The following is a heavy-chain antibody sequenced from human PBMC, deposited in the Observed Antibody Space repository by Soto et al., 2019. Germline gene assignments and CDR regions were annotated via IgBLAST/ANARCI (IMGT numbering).Heavy chain of an antibody. Sequence: PGGSLRLSCAASGFTFSSYSMNWVRQAPGKGLEWVSSISSSSSYIYYADSVKGRFTISRDNAKNSLYLQMNSLRAEDTAVYYCARGILYYYDSSGPRWFDPWGQGTLVTVSS. CDR2: ISSSSSYI. V-gene: IGHV3-21*01. CDR1: GFTFSSYS. CDR3: ARGILYYYDSSGPRWFDP. J-gene: IGHJ5*02. D-gene: IGHD3-22*01.